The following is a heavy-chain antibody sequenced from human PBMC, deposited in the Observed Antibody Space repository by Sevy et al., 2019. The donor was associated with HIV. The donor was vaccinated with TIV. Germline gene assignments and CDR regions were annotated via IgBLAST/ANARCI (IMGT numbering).Heavy chain of an antibody. CDR2: INPNSGGT. Sequence: ASVKVSCKASGYTFTGYYMHWVRQAPGQGLEWMGWINPNSGGTNYAQKFQGRVTMTRDTSISTAYMELSRLRSDDTAVYYCARDRVTYYYDSSGYYTSGYGMDVWGQGTTVTVSS. J-gene: IGHJ6*02. CDR3: ARDRVTYYYDSSGYYTSGYGMDV. CDR1: GYTFTGYY. V-gene: IGHV1-2*02. D-gene: IGHD3-22*01.